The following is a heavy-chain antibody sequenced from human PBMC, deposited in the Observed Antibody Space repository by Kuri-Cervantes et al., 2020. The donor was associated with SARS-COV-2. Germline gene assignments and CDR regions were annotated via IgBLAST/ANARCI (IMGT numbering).Heavy chain of an antibody. V-gene: IGHV3-53*01. Sequence: GGSLRPSCAASGFTFSSYSMNWVRQAPGKGLEWVSIIYSVGTTYYADSVKGRFTISRDNSKNTVNLKMNSLRGEDTALYYCARAGYSTGWFPDWYFDLWGRGTLVTVSS. CDR3: ARAGYSTGWFPDWYFDL. CDR2: IYSVGTT. J-gene: IGHJ2*01. D-gene: IGHD6-19*01. CDR1: GFTFSSYS.